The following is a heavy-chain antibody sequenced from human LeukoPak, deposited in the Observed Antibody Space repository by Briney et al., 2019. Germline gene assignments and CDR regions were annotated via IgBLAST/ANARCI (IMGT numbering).Heavy chain of an antibody. CDR1: GFTFSSYA. CDR3: ARDLGYDCFDF. D-gene: IGHD6-13*01. V-gene: IGHV3-30-3*01. J-gene: IGHJ4*02. CDR2: ISYDGSNK. Sequence: PGRSLRLSCAASGFTFSSYAMHWVRQAPGKGLEWVAVISYDGSNKYYADSVKGRFTISRDNSKNTLYLQMNSLRAEDTAVYYCARDLGYDCFDFWGQGTLVTVSS.